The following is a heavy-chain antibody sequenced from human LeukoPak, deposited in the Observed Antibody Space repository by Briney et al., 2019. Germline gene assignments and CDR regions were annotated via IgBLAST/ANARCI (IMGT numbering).Heavy chain of an antibody. J-gene: IGHJ4*02. D-gene: IGHD5-18*01. CDR1: GFTFRSYA. Sequence: AGGSLRLSCAASGFTFRSYAMNWVRQAPGKGLVWVSGTSGSRGSTFYADSVKGRFTMSRDNSKDTLYLQMNSLRAEDTAVYYCAKSGGYSYVENFDYWGQGTLVTVSS. CDR2: TSGSRGST. V-gene: IGHV3-23*01. CDR3: AKSGGYSYVENFDY.